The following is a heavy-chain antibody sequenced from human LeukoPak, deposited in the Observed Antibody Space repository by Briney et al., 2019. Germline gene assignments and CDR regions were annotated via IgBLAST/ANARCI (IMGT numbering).Heavy chain of an antibody. V-gene: IGHV4-59*01. CDR1: GGSIRSYY. CDR2: IYYSGST. Sequence: SETLSLTCTVSGGSIRSYYWSWIRQPPGKGLEWIGYIYYSGSTNYNPSLKSRVTISVDTSKNQFSLKLSSVTAADTAVYYCARGSYYYGSGSYYNKVPNWFDPWGQGTLVTVSS. J-gene: IGHJ5*02. CDR3: ARGSYYYGSGSYYNKVPNWFDP. D-gene: IGHD3-10*01.